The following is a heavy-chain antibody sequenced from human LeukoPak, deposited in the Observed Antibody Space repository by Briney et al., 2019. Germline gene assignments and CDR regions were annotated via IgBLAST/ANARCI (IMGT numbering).Heavy chain of an antibody. V-gene: IGHV4-59*01. D-gene: IGHD3-16*01. Sequence: SETLSLTCTVSGGSISSYYWSWIRQPPGKGLEWIGYIYYTGSTNYNPSLKSRVTISLDPSKKQFSLKLSSVTAADTAIYYCARDGVDGGPDLEYWGQGTLVTVSS. CDR3: ARDGVDGGPDLEY. J-gene: IGHJ4*02. CDR2: IYYTGST. CDR1: GGSISSYY.